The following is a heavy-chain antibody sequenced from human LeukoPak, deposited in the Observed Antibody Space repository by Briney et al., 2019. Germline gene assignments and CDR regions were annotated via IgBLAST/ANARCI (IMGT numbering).Heavy chain of an antibody. Sequence: GGSLRLSCTASGFTFGDYAMSWVRQAPGKGLGWVGFIRSKAYGGTTEYAASVKGRFTISRDDSKSIAYLQMNSLKTEDTAVYYCEADSSEPPLGVDYWGQGTLVTVSS. J-gene: IGHJ4*02. CDR1: GFTFGDYA. V-gene: IGHV3-49*04. D-gene: IGHD6-25*01. CDR2: IRSKAYGGTT. CDR3: EADSSEPPLGVDY.